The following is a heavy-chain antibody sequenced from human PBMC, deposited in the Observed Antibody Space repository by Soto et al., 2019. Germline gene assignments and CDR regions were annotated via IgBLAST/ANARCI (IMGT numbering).Heavy chain of an antibody. CDR3: ARDIPGYNWFDP. Sequence: SVKVSCKASGGTFSSYAISWVRQAPGQGLEWMGGIIPIFGTANYAQKFQGRVTITADESTSTAYMELSSLRSEDTAVYYCARDIPGYNWFDPWGQGTLVTVSS. D-gene: IGHD2-21*01. V-gene: IGHV1-69*13. CDR1: GGTFSSYA. CDR2: IIPIFGTA. J-gene: IGHJ5*02.